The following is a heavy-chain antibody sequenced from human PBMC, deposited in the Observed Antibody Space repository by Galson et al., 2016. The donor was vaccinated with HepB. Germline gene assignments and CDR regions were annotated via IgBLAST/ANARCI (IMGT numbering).Heavy chain of an antibody. J-gene: IGHJ6*02. CDR1: GDSVYNNGAA. CDR2: TFYRSTWEN. D-gene: IGHD3-10*01. Sequence: CAISGDSVYNNGAAWVWIRQSPSRGLEWLGRTFYRSTWENHYAGSVKHRITISPDTSRNQFSQHLNSVTPEDTALYYCPRAVMLGRGMDVWGQGTTVTVSS. V-gene: IGHV6-1*01. CDR3: PRAVMLGRGMDV.